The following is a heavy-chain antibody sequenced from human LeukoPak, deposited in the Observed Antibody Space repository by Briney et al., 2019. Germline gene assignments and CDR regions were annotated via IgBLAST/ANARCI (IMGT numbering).Heavy chain of an antibody. CDR1: GFTVSNNY. J-gene: IGHJ3*01. Sequence: AGGSLRLSCAASGFTVSNNYMSWVRQAPGKGLEWVSVTDSGGSTYYADSVEGRFTISRDNSKNTLYLQMNSLRAEDTAVYYCARDSRQDYYDSSGYLWFAFDVWGQGAMVTVSS. CDR2: TDSGGST. V-gene: IGHV3-53*01. CDR3: ARDSRQDYYDSSGYLWFAFDV. D-gene: IGHD3-22*01.